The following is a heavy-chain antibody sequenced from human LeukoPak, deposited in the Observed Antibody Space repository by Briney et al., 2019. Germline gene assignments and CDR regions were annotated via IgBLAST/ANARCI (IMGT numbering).Heavy chain of an antibody. V-gene: IGHV3-23*01. Sequence: GGSLRLSCAASRFTFSSFAMGWVRQAPGKGLEWFSAVSGNSGSDTYYADAVKGRFTISRDNSKTTLYLEMNSLRAEDTAVYYCATGTSSGRPYFFDYWGQGSLVAVSS. D-gene: IGHD3-3*01. CDR2: VSGNSGSDT. CDR1: RFTFSSFA. CDR3: ATGTSSGRPYFFDY. J-gene: IGHJ4*02.